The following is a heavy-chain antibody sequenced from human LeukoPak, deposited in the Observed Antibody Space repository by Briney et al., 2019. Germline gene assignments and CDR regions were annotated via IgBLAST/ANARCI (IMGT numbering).Heavy chain of an antibody. D-gene: IGHD2-15*01. CDR2: ISAYNGNT. V-gene: IGHV1-18*01. J-gene: IGHJ6*02. CDR3: ASLGKDAYCSGGSCYYYYYGMDV. Sequence: ASLKVSCTASGYTFTSYGISWVREAPGQGLEWMGWISAYNGNTNYAQKLQGRVTMTTDTSTSTAYMELRSLRSDDTAVYYCASLGKDAYCSGGSCYYYYYGMDVWGQGTTVTVS. CDR1: GYTFTSYG.